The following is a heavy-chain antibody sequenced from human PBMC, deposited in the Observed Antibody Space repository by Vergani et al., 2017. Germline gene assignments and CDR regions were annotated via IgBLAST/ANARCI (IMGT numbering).Heavy chain of an antibody. Sequence: EVQLVQSGAEVKKPGESLRISCKGSGYSFTSYWISWVRQMPGKGLEWMGRIDPSDSYTNYSPSFQGHVTISADKSISTAYLQWSSLKASDTAMYYCARVGWSYYDSSGYYYAPGGWFDPWGQGTLVIVS. D-gene: IGHD3-22*01. V-gene: IGHV5-10-1*03. CDR3: ARVGWSYYDSSGYYYAPGGWFDP. CDR2: IDPSDSYT. J-gene: IGHJ5*02. CDR1: GYSFTSYW.